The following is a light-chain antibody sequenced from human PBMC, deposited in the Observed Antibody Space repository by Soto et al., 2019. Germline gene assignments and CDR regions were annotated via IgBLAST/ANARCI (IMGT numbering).Light chain of an antibody. CDR3: QQYDNWPHT. Sequence: EMVMTQSPATLSVSPGERATLSCRASQNLSRNLAWYQQQPGQAHRLLIYDASTRATGIPARFSGSGSGTDFTLTISSLQSEDFAVYYCQQYDNWPHTFGQGTKLEIK. J-gene: IGKJ2*01. V-gene: IGKV3-15*01. CDR2: DAS. CDR1: QNLSRN.